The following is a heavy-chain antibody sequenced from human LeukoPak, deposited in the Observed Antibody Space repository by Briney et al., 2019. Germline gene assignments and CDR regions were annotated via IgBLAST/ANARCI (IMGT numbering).Heavy chain of an antibody. D-gene: IGHD1-26*01. CDR2: ISGSGGST. J-gene: IGHJ4*02. V-gene: IGHV3-23*01. CDR1: GFTFSSYA. Sequence: GGSLRLSCAASGFTFSSYAMSWVRQARGKGLEWVSTISGSGGSTYYADSVKGRFTISRDKSKNTVYLQMNSLRAEDTAVYYCANWDPFDYWGQGTLVTVSS. CDR3: ANWDPFDY.